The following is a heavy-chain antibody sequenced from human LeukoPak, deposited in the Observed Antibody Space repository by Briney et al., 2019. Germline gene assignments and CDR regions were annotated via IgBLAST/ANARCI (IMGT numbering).Heavy chain of an antibody. CDR2: INPNSGGT. CDR3: ARDQGSGWSDFDY. Sequence: INPNSGGTNYAQKFQGWVTMTRDTSISTAYMELSRLRSDDTAVYYCARDQGSGWSDFDYWGQGTLVTVSS. V-gene: IGHV1-2*04. D-gene: IGHD6-19*01. J-gene: IGHJ4*02.